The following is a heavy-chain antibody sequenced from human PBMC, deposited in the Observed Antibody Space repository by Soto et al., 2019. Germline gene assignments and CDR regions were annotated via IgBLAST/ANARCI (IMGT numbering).Heavy chain of an antibody. V-gene: IGHV4-39*01. D-gene: IGHD2-21*02. CDR1: GVSIGSSSYY. Sequence: SETLCLTCTVSGVSIGSSSYYWGWIRQPPGMGLEWIGSIYYSGSTYYNPSLKSRVTISVDTSKNQFSLKLSSVTAANKAVYYCAKKGNVVVTALDYWGQGTLVTVSS. J-gene: IGHJ4*02. CDR2: IYYSGST. CDR3: AKKGNVVVTALDY.